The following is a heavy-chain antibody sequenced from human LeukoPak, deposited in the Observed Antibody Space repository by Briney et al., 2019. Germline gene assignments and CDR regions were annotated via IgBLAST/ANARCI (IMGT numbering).Heavy chain of an antibody. J-gene: IGHJ4*02. CDR3: VRDRELNY. Sequence: SETLSLTCTVSGGSISIYYWSWVRQPPGKGLEWIGYIYNSGSTIYNPSLKSRATISVDTTKNQFSLRLSSVTAVDTAVYYCVRDRELNYWGQGTLVTVSS. CDR1: GGSISIYY. D-gene: IGHD1-26*01. CDR2: IYNSGST. V-gene: IGHV4-59*01.